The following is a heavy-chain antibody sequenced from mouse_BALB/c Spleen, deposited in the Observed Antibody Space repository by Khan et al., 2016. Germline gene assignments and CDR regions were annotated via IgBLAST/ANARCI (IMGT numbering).Heavy chain of an antibody. D-gene: IGHD2-3*01. J-gene: IGHJ1*01. CDR1: GDSITSGY. CDR3: ASYRWDWYFDV. V-gene: IGHV3-8*02. Sequence: EVQLQESGPSLVKPSQTLSLTCSFTGDSITSGYWNWIRKFPGNKLDYMGYISSSGGAYYNPSLKSRISITRDTSTNQYYLQVNSVTAEDTATYYGASYRWDWYFDVWGAGTTVTVSS. CDR2: ISSSGGA.